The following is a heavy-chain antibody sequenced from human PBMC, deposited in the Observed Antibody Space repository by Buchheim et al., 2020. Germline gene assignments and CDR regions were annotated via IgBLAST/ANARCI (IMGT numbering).Heavy chain of an antibody. CDR3: AAERSLTYYDFWSGLPLWRYFDL. CDR2: IVVGSGNT. D-gene: IGHD3-3*01. CDR1: GFTFTSSA. V-gene: IGHV1-58*01. Sequence: QMQLVQSGPEVKKPGTSVKVSCKASGFTFTSSAVLWVRQARGQRLEWIGWIVVGSGNTNYAQKFQERVTITRDMSTSTAYMELSSLRSEDTAVYYCAAERSLTYYDFWSGLPLWRYFDLWGRGTL. J-gene: IGHJ2*01.